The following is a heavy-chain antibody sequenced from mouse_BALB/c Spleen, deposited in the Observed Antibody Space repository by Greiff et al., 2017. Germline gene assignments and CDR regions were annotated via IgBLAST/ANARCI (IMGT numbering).Heavy chain of an antibody. CDR3: ARNFYAMDY. V-gene: IGHV7-3*02. Sequence: DVKLQESGGGLVQPGGSLRLSCATSGFTFTDYYMSWVRQPPGKALEWLGFIRNKANGYTTEYSASVKGRFTISRDNSQSILYLQMNTLRAEDSATYYCARNFYAMDYWGQGTSVTVSS. J-gene: IGHJ4*01. CDR1: GFTFTDYY. CDR2: IRNKANGYTT.